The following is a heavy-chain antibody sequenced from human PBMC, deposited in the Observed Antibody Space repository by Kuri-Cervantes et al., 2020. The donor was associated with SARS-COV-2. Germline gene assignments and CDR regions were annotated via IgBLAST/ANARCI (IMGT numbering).Heavy chain of an antibody. V-gene: IGHV1-46*01. CDR2: INPSGGST. CDR3: AREGILGVVHKVPMRYYYMDV. CDR1: GYTFTSYY. Sequence: ASVKVSCKASGYTFTSYYMLWVRQAPGQGLEWMGIINPSGGSTSYAQKFQGRVTMTRDTSTSTVYMELSSLRSEDTDVYYCAREGILGVVHKVPMRYYYMDVWGKGTTVTVSS. J-gene: IGHJ6*03. D-gene: IGHD3-3*01.